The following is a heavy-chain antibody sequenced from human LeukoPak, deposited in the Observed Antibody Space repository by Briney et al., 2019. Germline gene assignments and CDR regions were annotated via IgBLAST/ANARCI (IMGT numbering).Heavy chain of an antibody. CDR2: VYYAGST. V-gene: IGHV4-39*01. CDR3: ARGSGTYYYDTGRYLNWFDP. D-gene: IGHD3-22*01. CDR1: GGYISSSGYY. Sequence: PSETLSLTCTVSGGYISSSGYYWGWIRQPPVKGLEWLGTVYYAGSTYYNPSLKSRVTISEDTSSNQFCLKLNSVTAADTAVYYCARGSGTYYYDTGRYLNWFDPWRQGILVTVSS. J-gene: IGHJ5*02.